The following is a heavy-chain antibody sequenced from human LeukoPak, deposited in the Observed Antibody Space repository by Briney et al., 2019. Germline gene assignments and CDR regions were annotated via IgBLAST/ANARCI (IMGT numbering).Heavy chain of an antibody. CDR1: GFIFSDYW. Sequence: GGSLRLSRVASGFIFSDYWMSWVREAPGKGREGVTTIKQDGSEKHYGDSVKGRFTISRDHAKNSLYLQMNSLSAGDTAVYYCAREGRMGTADAFDVWGQGTMVTVSS. J-gene: IGHJ3*01. CDR3: AREGRMGTADAFDV. CDR2: IKQDGSEK. V-gene: IGHV3-7*01. D-gene: IGHD1-14*01.